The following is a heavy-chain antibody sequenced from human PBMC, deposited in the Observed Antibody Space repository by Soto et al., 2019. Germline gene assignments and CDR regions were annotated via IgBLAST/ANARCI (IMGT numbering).Heavy chain of an antibody. Sequence: GESLKISCQGSGYSLTNCFSSYWIGWVRQMPGKGLEWMGIIYPGDSDHRYNRSFQGQITISADKSTSTAYQPRSSLKAVDTAMYYCMARLYVVVGVLELFHHWGQGTLVTVSS. D-gene: IGHD2-15*01. V-gene: IGHV5-51*01. J-gene: IGHJ1*01. CDR2: IYPGDSDH. CDR1: GYSLTNCFSSYW. CDR3: MARLYVVVGVLELFHH.